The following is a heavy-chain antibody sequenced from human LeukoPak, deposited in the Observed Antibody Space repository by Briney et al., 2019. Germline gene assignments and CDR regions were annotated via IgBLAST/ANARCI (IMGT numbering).Heavy chain of an antibody. CDR3: ARDQRRPAPETFDI. CDR2: VRSKRYGGTT. J-gene: IGHJ3*02. V-gene: IGHV3-49*04. Sequence: SLRLSCSPSGFTFGDHAMTWVRQAPGKGLEWVGYVRSKRYGGTTEYAASVKGRVTISRDNAKNTLYLQMNSLRAEDTAVYYCARDQRRPAPETFDIWGQGTMVTVSS. CDR1: GFTFGDHA.